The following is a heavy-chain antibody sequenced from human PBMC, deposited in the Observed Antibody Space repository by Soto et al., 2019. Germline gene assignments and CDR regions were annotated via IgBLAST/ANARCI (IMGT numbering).Heavy chain of an antibody. Sequence: GGSLRLSCAASGFTFSSYEMNWVRQAPGKGLEWVSYISSSGSTIYYADSVKGRFTISRDNAKNSLYLQMNSLRAADTAVYYCARRLLYSSSGLDVWGQGTTVTVSS. D-gene: IGHD6-6*01. J-gene: IGHJ6*02. CDR1: GFTFSSYE. V-gene: IGHV3-48*03. CDR2: ISSSGSTI. CDR3: ARRLLYSSSGLDV.